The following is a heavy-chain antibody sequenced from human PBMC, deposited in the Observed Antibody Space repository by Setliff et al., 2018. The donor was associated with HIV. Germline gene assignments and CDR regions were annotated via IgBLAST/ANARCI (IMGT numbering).Heavy chain of an antibody. CDR1: GFTFNNYA. V-gene: IGHV3-23*01. CDR3: ARDDSNGNTDAFDI. D-gene: IGHD5-18*01. Sequence: GGSLRLSCAASGFTFNNYAMIWVRQAPGKGLEWVSAISDGGGGTDYADSVKGRFTISRDNSKNTLYLQMNSLRAEDTAVYYCARDDSNGNTDAFDIWGQGTMVTVSS. J-gene: IGHJ3*02. CDR2: ISDGGGGT.